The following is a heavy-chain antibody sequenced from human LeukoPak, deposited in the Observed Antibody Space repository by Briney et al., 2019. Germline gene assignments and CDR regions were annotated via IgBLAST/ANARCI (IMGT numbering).Heavy chain of an antibody. D-gene: IGHD3-3*01. CDR2: ISGSGGST. J-gene: IGHJ4*02. V-gene: IGHV3-23*01. CDR1: GFTFSSYA. CDR3: AKDGGVARPGHHDY. Sequence: PGGSLRLSCAASGFTFSSYAMSWVRQAPGKGLEWVSAISGSGGSTYYADSVKGRFTISRDNSKNTLYLQMDSLRAEDTAVYYCAKDGGVARPGHHDYWGQGTLATVSS.